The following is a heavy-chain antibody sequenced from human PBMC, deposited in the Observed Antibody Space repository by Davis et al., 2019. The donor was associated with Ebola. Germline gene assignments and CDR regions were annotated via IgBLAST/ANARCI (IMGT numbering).Heavy chain of an antibody. CDR3: ARLPIFGVVIGLGDAFDI. D-gene: IGHD3-3*01. J-gene: IGHJ3*02. Sequence: SETLSLTCTVSGGSISSYYWSWIRQPPGKGLEWIGYIYYSGNTNYNPSLKSRVTISVYTSKNQFSRKLRSVTAADTAVYSCARLPIFGVVIGLGDAFDIWGQGTMVTGS. V-gene: IGHV4-59*01. CDR1: GGSISSYY. CDR2: IYYSGNT.